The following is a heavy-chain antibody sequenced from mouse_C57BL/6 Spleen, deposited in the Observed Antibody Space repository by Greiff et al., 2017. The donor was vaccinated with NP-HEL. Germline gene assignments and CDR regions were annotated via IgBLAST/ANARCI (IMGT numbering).Heavy chain of an antibody. D-gene: IGHD2-5*01. J-gene: IGHJ4*01. CDR2: IYPGDGDT. CDR3: ARGSNYGTMDY. Sequence: QVHVKQSGAELVKPGASVKISCKASGYAFSSYWMNWVKQRPGKGLEWIGQIYPGDGDTNYNGKFKGKATLTADKSSSTAYMQLSSLTSEDSAVYFCARGSNYGTMDYWGQGTSVTVSS. CDR1: GYAFSSYW. V-gene: IGHV1-80*01.